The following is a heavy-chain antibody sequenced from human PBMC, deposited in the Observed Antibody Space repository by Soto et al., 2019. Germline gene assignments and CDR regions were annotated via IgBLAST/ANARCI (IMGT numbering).Heavy chain of an antibody. V-gene: IGHV5-51*01. Sequence: PGESLKISCKGSGYSFTSYWIGWVRQMPGKGLEWMGIIYPGDSDTRYSPSFQGQVTISADKSISTAYLQWSSLKASDTAMYYCARSLNYYDSSGYPHGFDSWGQGTLVTVSS. J-gene: IGHJ4*02. CDR1: GYSFTSYW. CDR2: IYPGDSDT. D-gene: IGHD3-22*01. CDR3: ARSLNYYDSSGYPHGFDS.